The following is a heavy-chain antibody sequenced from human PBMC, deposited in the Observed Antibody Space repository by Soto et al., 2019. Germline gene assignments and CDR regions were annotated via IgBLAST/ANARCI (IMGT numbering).Heavy chain of an antibody. D-gene: IGHD2-21*01. CDR1: GFTFNSYG. Sequence: GGSLRLSCAASGFTFNSYGMHWVRQAPGKGLEWVVDISYDGGDKYYADSVKGRFTISRDNSKNTLYLQMNSLRPEDTSVYYCARQLGVPYSGYVMDVWGQGTTVTVS. J-gene: IGHJ6*02. CDR3: ARQLGVPYSGYVMDV. CDR2: ISYDGGDK. V-gene: IGHV3-30*03.